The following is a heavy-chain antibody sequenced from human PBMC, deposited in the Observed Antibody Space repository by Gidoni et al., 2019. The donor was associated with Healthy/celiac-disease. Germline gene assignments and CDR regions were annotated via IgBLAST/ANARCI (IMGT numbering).Heavy chain of an antibody. J-gene: IGHJ4*02. CDR2: IIPIFGTA. CDR1: GGSFSSYA. V-gene: IGHV1-69*01. Sequence: QVQLVQSGAEVKQPGSSVKVSCKATGGSFSSYAINWVRQAPGQGLEWMGGIIPIFGTANYAQKCQGRVTITADESTSTAYMELSSLRSEDMAVYYCATWFYPLLGVDYWGQGTLVTVSS. D-gene: IGHD3-10*01. CDR3: ATWFYPLLGVDY.